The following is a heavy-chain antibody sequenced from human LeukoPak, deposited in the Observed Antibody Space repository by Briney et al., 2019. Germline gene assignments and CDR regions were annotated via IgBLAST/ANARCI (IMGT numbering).Heavy chain of an antibody. V-gene: IGHV3-53*01. Sequence: GGSLRPSCAASGFTVSSNYMSWVRQAPGKGLEWVSVIYSGGSTYYADSVKGRFTISRDNSKNTLYLQMNSLRAEDTAVYYCARAHYYDSSGYSPFDYWGQGTLVTVSS. D-gene: IGHD3-22*01. CDR3: ARAHYYDSSGYSPFDY. CDR1: GFTVSSNY. J-gene: IGHJ4*02. CDR2: IYSGGST.